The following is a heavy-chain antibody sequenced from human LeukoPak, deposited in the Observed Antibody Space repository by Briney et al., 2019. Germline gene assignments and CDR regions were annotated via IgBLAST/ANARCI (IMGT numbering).Heavy chain of an antibody. CDR1: GLTFSTYG. CDR2: VSGSGGTT. CDR3: ARDLSGVTGYTYGRGIDY. V-gene: IGHV3-23*01. J-gene: IGHJ4*02. D-gene: IGHD5-18*01. Sequence: GGSLRLSCAASGLTFSTYGMTWVRQAPGKGLEWVSSVSGSGGTTYYADSVKGRSTISRDNAKTSLYLQMNSLRAEDTAVYYCARDLSGVTGYTYGRGIDYWGQGTLVTVSS.